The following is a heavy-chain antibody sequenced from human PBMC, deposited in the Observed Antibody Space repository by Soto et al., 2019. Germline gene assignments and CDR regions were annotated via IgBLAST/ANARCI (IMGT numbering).Heavy chain of an antibody. CDR2: IWYDGSNK. CDR1: GFTFSSYG. J-gene: IGHJ6*02. CDR3: ARDPLRALNGMDV. D-gene: IGHD4-17*01. V-gene: IGHV3-33*01. Sequence: GGSLRLSCAASGFTFSSYGMHWVRQAPGKGLEWVAVIWYDGSNKYYADSVKGRFTISRDNSKNTLYLQMNSLRAEDTAVYYCARDPLRALNGMDVWGQGTTVTVSS.